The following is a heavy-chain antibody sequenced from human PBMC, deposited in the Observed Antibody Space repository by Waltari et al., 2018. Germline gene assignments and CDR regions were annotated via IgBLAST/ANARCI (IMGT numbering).Heavy chain of an antibody. CDR1: GFTFSSYG. J-gene: IGHJ4*01. CDR3: AKDLYRGSGWYLFDY. CDR2: ISYDGSNK. D-gene: IGHD6-19*01. Sequence: QVQLVESGGGVVQPGRSLRLSCAASGFTFSSYGMHWVRQAPGKGLEWVAVISYDGSNKYYADSVKGRFTISRDNSKNTLYLQMNSLRAEDTAVYYCAKDLYRGSGWYLFDYWG. V-gene: IGHV3-30*18.